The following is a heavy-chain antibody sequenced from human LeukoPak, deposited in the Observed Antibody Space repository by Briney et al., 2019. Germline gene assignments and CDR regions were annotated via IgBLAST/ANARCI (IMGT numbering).Heavy chain of an antibody. J-gene: IGHJ5*02. Sequence: GGSLRLSCAASGFTFDDYGMSWVRHARGKGLEWVSGINWNGGSTGYADSVKGRFTISRDNAKNSLYLQMNSLRAEDTALYHCAREMYSGSYYWFDPWGQGTLVTVSS. D-gene: IGHD1-26*01. CDR2: INWNGGST. CDR3: AREMYSGSYYWFDP. CDR1: GFTFDDYG. V-gene: IGHV3-20*01.